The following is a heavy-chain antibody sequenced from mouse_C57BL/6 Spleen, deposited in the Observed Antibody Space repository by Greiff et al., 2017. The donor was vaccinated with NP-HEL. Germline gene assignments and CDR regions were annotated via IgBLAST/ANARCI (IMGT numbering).Heavy chain of an antibody. CDR1: GFTFSDYG. V-gene: IGHV5-17*01. CDR3: ARELLRYAMDY. Sequence: DVKLVESGGGLVKPGGSLKLSCAASGFTFSDYGMHWVRQAPEKGLEWVAYISSGSSNIYYADTVKGRFTISRDNAKNTLFLQMTSLRSEDTAMYYCARELLRYAMDYWGQGTSVTVSS. CDR2: ISSGSSNI. J-gene: IGHJ4*01. D-gene: IGHD1-1*01.